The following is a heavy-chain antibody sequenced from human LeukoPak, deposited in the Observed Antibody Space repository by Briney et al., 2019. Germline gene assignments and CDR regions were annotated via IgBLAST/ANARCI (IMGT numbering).Heavy chain of an antibody. Sequence: PGGSLRLSCVGSGFTFSDAWMSWVRQAPGKGLEWVSYISDHGDTIYYADSVKGRFTISRDNTNNSLYLQMNSLRAEDTAIYYCARLKAGNWGQGTLVSVSS. J-gene: IGHJ4*02. CDR1: GFTFSDAW. V-gene: IGHV3-11*01. CDR3: ARLKAGN. CDR2: ISDHGDTI.